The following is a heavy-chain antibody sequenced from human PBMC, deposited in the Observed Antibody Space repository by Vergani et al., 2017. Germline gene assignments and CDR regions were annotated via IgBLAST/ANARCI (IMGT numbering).Heavy chain of an antibody. J-gene: IGHJ4*02. CDR3: AKHFRGWGIDY. CDR1: GFTLRNYD. CDR2: IQFDGSNQ. D-gene: IGHD3-16*01. Sequence: QVQLVESGGGVVQRGGSLRLSCATSGFTLRNYDMQWIRQGPGKGLEFVAFIQFDGSNQYYADSVKGRFTLSRDFSKNTLYLQMNILRTDDTATYYCAKHFRGWGIDYWGQGTQVIVSS. V-gene: IGHV3-30*02.